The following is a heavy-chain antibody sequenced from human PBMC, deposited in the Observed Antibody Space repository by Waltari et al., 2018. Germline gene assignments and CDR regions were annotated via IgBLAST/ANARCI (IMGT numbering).Heavy chain of an antibody. J-gene: IGHJ6*04. CDR1: GFTFSSYA. CDR3: ARKLRFLEWLPTSDNPLGY. Sequence: EVQLLESGGGLVQPGGSLRLSCAASGFTFSSYAMSWVRQAPGKGLEWVSAISGSGGSTYYADSVKGRFTISRDNSKNTLYLQMNSLRAEDTAVYYCARKLRFLEWLPTSDNPLGYWGKGTTVTVSS. CDR2: ISGSGGST. D-gene: IGHD3-3*01. V-gene: IGHV3-23*01.